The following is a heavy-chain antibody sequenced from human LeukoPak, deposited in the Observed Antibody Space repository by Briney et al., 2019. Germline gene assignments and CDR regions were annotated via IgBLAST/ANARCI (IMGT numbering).Heavy chain of an antibody. CDR3: AKQGARGVLIVASSGGMDV. D-gene: IGHD3-10*01. V-gene: IGHV3-23*01. J-gene: IGHJ6*02. Sequence: PGGSLRLSCAASGFTFSYYAMTWVRQAPGKGLEYVSTITGSGGRTYYADSVKGRFTISRDNSNNTLALQMNSLRAEDTAVYYCAKQGARGVLIVASSGGMDVWGQGTTVTVSS. CDR2: ITGSGGRT. CDR1: GFTFSYYA.